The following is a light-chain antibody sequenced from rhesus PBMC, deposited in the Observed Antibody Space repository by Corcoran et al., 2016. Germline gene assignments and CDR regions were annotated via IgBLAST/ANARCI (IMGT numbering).Light chain of an antibody. J-gene: IGKJ1*01. CDR2: GAS. Sequence: QVILTQSPATLSLSPGERATLSCRASQSVSSYLAWYQQKPGQAPRLLTYGASSRDTCIPDRFMGKWSGKDFTLTISSLEPEDVGIYHCYQHSSGYTFGQGTKVEIK. V-gene: IGKV3-10*01. CDR3: YQHSSGYT. CDR1: QSVSSY.